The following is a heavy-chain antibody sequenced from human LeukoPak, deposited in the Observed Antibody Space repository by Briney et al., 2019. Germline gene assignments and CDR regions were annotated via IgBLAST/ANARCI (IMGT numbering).Heavy chain of an antibody. J-gene: IGHJ4*02. Sequence: GRPLRLSCAASGFTFDDYAMHWLRPAPGKGLEWVSGISWNSGSIGYADSVKGRFTISRDNAKNSLYLQMNSLRAEDTALYYCAKSNSSGCLLYWGPGTLVTVSS. D-gene: IGHD6-19*01. CDR2: ISWNSGSI. V-gene: IGHV3-9*01. CDR1: GFTFDDYA. CDR3: AKSNSSGCLLY.